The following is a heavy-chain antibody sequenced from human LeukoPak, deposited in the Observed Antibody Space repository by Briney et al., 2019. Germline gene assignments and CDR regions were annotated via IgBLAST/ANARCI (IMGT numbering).Heavy chain of an antibody. Sequence: PGGSLRLSCAASGFTFSSYSMDWVRQPPGKGLEWVSSISSSSSYIYYTDSVKGRFTISRDNAKDSLYLQMNSLRAEDTAVYYCARDGGWNYMVDYWGQGTLVTVSS. V-gene: IGHV3-21*01. CDR1: GFTFSSYS. CDR3: ARDGGWNYMVDY. J-gene: IGHJ4*02. D-gene: IGHD1-7*01. CDR2: ISSSSSYI.